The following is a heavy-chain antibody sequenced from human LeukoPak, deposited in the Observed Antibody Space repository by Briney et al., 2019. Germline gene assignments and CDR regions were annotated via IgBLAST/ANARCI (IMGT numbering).Heavy chain of an antibody. J-gene: IGHJ4*02. Sequence: SGGSLRLSCTASGFTFGDYAMSWFCQAPGKGLEWVGFIRSKAYGGTTEYAASVKGRFTISRDDSKNTLYLQMNSLKTEDTAVYYCTTEGYDSSGDWGQGTLVTVSS. CDR3: TTEGYDSSGD. V-gene: IGHV3-49*03. CDR1: GFTFGDYA. CDR2: IRSKAYGGTT. D-gene: IGHD3-22*01.